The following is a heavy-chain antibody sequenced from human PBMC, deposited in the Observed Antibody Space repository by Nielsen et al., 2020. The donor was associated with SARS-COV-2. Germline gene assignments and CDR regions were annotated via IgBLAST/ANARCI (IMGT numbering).Heavy chain of an antibody. D-gene: IGHD3-9*01. CDR3: AREGREDILTGYYGLYYYYYMDV. CDR2: ISSSSSYT. Sequence: WIRQPPGKGLEWVSDISSSSSYTNYADSVKGRFTISRDNAKNSLYLQMNSLRAEDTAMYYCAREGREDILTGYYGLYYYYYMDVWGKGTTVTVSS. J-gene: IGHJ6*03. V-gene: IGHV3-11*06.